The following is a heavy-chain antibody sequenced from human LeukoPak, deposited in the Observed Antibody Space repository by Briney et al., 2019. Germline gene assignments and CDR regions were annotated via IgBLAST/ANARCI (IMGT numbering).Heavy chain of an antibody. CDR3: ANLGAYYYDSSVSY. D-gene: IGHD3-22*01. Sequence: PSETLSLTCTVSGGSISTYYWSWIRQPAGKGLEWIGRIYFTGSTNYNPSLKSRVTMSVETSKNQFSLKLSSVTAADTAVYYCANLGAYYYDSSVSYWGQGTLVTVSS. CDR2: IYFTGST. V-gene: IGHV4-4*07. J-gene: IGHJ4*02. CDR1: GGSISTYY.